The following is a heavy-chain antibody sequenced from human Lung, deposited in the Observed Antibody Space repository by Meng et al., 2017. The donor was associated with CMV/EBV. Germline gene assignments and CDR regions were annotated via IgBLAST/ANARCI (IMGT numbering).Heavy chain of an antibody. J-gene: IGHJ6*02. Sequence: GGSLRLSCAASGFTFSGSAMHWVRQASGKGLEWVGRIRSKANSYATTYAASVKGRFTISRDDSKNTAYLQMNSLKTDDTTVYYCTGNCSITSCLLYYYYGMDVWGQGTTVTVSS. CDR3: TGNCSITSCLLYYYYGMDV. D-gene: IGHD2-2*01. CDR2: IRSKANSYAT. CDR1: GFTFSGSA. V-gene: IGHV3-73*01.